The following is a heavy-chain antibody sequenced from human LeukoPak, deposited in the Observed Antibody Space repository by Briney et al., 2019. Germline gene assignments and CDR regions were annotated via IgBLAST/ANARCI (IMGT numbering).Heavy chain of an antibody. V-gene: IGHV3-30*02. J-gene: IGHJ6*03. CDR1: GLTFSSHG. D-gene: IGHD5-12*01. Sequence: GGSLRLSCAASGLTFSSHGMHWVRQAPGKGLEWVAFIRYDGSNKYYTESVKGRFTISRDNSKNMLYLQVNTLRAEDTAVHYCARYSGYDSYYYMDVWGKGTTVTVSS. CDR2: IRYDGSNK. CDR3: ARYSGYDSYYYMDV.